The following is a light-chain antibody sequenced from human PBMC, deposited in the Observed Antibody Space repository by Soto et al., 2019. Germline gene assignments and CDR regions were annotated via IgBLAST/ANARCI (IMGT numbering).Light chain of an antibody. CDR1: QGISSY. CDR2: AAS. J-gene: IGKJ1*01. V-gene: IGKV1-8*01. Sequence: AIRMTQSASSLYASTGDRVSIXCRASQGISSYLAWYQQRPGKAPKLLIYAASTLQSGGPPRFSGSGSATDFTPTISCRQSDDFATYYCQQYYSYPWTFGQGTKVDIK. CDR3: QQYYSYPWT.